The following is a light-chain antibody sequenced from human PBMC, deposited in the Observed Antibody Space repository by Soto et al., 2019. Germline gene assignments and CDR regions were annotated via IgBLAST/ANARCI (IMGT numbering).Light chain of an antibody. J-gene: IGKJ5*01. V-gene: IGKV1-33*01. CDR3: QRYDSVPPT. Sequence: DIQLTQSPSSLSASVGDRVTITCQASHDIKKYLNWYQEKPGKAPKLLIFDASNLQTGVPSRFSGSGSGTHFTFTISSLQPEDIATYYCQRYDSVPPTFGKGTRLDIK. CDR1: HDIKKY. CDR2: DAS.